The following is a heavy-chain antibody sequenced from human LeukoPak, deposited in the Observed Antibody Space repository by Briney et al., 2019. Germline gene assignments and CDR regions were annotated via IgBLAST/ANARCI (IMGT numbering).Heavy chain of an antibody. CDR3: VRVPVLRDYYYGMDV. V-gene: IGHV3-72*01. J-gene: IGHJ6*02. CDR1: GFTFSDHY. CDR2: TRNKVNSYTT. Sequence: GGSLRLSCVASGFTFSDHYMDWVRQAPGKGLEWVGRTRNKVNSYTTEYAASVKGRFTISRDNSKNSLSLQMNSLKTEDTGVYYCVRVPVLRDYYYGMDVWGQGTTVTVSS.